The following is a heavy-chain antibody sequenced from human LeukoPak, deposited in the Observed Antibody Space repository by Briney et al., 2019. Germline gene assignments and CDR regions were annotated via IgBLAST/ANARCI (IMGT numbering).Heavy chain of an antibody. Sequence: SQTLSLTCTVSGGSISSGSYYWSWIPQPAGKGLEWIGRIYTSGSTKYNPSLKSRVTISVDTSKNQFSLKLSSVTAADTAVYYCARGVVGCSGGSCYASLFDYWGQGTLVTVSS. CDR3: ARGVVGCSGGSCYASLFDY. CDR2: IYTSGST. CDR1: GGSISSGSYY. V-gene: IGHV4-61*02. J-gene: IGHJ4*02. D-gene: IGHD2-15*01.